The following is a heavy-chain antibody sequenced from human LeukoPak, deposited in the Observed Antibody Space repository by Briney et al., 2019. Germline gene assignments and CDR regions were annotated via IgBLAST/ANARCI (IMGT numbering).Heavy chain of an antibody. V-gene: IGHV1-18*01. Sequence: ASVKVSCKASGYTFTSYGISWVRQAPGQGLEWMGWISAYNGNTNYAQKFQGRVTMTTDTSTSTAYMELSSLRSEDTAVYYCASGDYDSSGYTLWGQGTLVTVSS. D-gene: IGHD3-22*01. J-gene: IGHJ4*02. CDR2: ISAYNGNT. CDR3: ASGDYDSSGYTL. CDR1: GYTFTSYG.